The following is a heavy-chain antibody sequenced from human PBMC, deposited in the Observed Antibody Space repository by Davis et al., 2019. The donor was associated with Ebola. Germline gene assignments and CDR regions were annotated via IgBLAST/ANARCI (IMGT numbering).Heavy chain of an antibody. V-gene: IGHV3-23*01. J-gene: IGHJ3*02. Sequence: PGGSLRLSCAASGFAFSNYVMSWVRQAPGKGLEWVSTLGTSADTYYADSVRGRFTIPRDNSKNTLYLQMNGLRVEDTAIYYCAKDTSNIWFDIWGQGTMVTVSS. CDR1: GFAFSNYV. CDR3: AKDTSNIWFDI. D-gene: IGHD1-26*01. CDR2: LGTSADT.